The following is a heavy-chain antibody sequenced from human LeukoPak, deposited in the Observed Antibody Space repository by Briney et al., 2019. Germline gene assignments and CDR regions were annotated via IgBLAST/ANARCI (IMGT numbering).Heavy chain of an antibody. D-gene: IGHD2-15*01. CDR2: ISSNGGST. J-gene: IGHJ4*02. CDR1: GFTFSSYA. V-gene: IGHV3-64D*06. CDR3: VKSLVVALGYCSGGSCGTDY. Sequence: GGSLRLSCSASGFTFSSYAMHWVRQAPGKGLEYVSAISSNGGSTYYADSVKGRFTISRDNSKNTLYLQMSSLRAEGTAVYYCVKSLVVALGYCSGGSCGTDYWGQGTLVTVSS.